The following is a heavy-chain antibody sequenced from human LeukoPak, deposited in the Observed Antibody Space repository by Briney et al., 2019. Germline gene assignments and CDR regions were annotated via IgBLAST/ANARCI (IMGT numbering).Heavy chain of an antibody. Sequence: GASVKVSCKASGYTFTSYGISWVRQAPGQGLEWMGWISAYNGNTNYAQKLQGRVTMTTDTSTSTAYMELRSLRSDDTAVYYCARTYCSSTSCYIEFDYWGQGTLVTVSS. CDR1: GYTFTSYG. J-gene: IGHJ4*02. D-gene: IGHD2-2*02. V-gene: IGHV1-18*01. CDR2: ISAYNGNT. CDR3: ARTYCSSTSCYIEFDY.